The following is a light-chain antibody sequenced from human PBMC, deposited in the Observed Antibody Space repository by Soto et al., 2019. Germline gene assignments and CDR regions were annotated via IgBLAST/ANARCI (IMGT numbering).Light chain of an antibody. V-gene: IGLV2-14*01. J-gene: IGLJ1*01. CDR3: TSYRSSSTLGV. CDR1: SSDVGGFSF. Sequence: QSALTQPASLSGSPGQSITISCTGSSSDVGGFSFVSWYQQYPGKAPQLIIYDVSNRPSGVSNRFSGSKSGNTASLTISGLHAEDEADYFCTSYRSSSTLGVFGTGTKVTVL. CDR2: DVS.